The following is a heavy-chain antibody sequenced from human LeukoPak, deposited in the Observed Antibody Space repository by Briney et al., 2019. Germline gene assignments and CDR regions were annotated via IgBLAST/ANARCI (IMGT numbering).Heavy chain of an antibody. CDR2: IYYSGST. V-gene: IGHV4-31*03. CDR1: GGSIGSGGYY. CDR3: ARDHGGYSGYGWPYYFDY. D-gene: IGHD5-12*01. Sequence: PSETLSLTCTVSGGSIGSGGYYWSWIRQHPGKGLEWIGYIYYSGSTYYNPSLKSRVTISVDTSKNQFSLKLSSVTAADTAVYYCARDHGGYSGYGWPYYFDYWGQGTLVTVSS. J-gene: IGHJ4*02.